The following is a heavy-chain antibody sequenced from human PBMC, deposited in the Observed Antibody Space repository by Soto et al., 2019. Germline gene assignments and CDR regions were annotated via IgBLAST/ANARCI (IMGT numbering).Heavy chain of an antibody. J-gene: IGHJ3*01. CDR2: XXXDGSST. CDR3: ARGVPGHYGFDV. CDR1: GFSFSTYW. Sequence: EVQLVESGGGLVQPGGSLRLSCAASGFSFSTYWMHWVRQDPGKGLXXVXXXXXDGSSTNYADAVKGRFTISRDNAKNTLYVQMNSLRAEDTAVYHCARGVPGHYGFDVWGPGTMVTVSS. D-gene: IGHD1-1*01. V-gene: IGHV3-74*01.